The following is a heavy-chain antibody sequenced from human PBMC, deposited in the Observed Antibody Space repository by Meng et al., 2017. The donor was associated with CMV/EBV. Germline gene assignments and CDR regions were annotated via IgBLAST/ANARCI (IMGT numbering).Heavy chain of an antibody. D-gene: IGHD5-18*01. Sequence: YGGSFSGYYWSWIRQPPGKGLEWIGEINHSGSTNYNPSLKSRVTISVDTSKNQLSLKLSSVTAADTAVYYCARGRPPGYSYGGYFDYWGQGTLVTVSS. CDR2: INHSGST. CDR1: GGSFSGYY. J-gene: IGHJ4*02. CDR3: ARGRPPGYSYGGYFDY. V-gene: IGHV4-34*01.